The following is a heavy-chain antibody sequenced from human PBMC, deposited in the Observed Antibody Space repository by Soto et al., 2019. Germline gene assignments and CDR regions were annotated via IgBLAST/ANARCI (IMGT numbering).Heavy chain of an antibody. CDR2: IYYSGST. J-gene: IGHJ6*02. CDR3: ARMKRITIFGVVITSYYYYGMDV. Sequence: SETLSLTCTVSGGSIGSGGYYWSWIRQHPGKGLEWIGYIYYSGSTYYNPSLKSRVTISVDTSKNQFSLKLSSVTAADTAVYYCARMKRITIFGVVITSYYYYGMDVWGQGTTVTVSS. V-gene: IGHV4-31*03. D-gene: IGHD3-3*01. CDR1: GGSIGSGGYY.